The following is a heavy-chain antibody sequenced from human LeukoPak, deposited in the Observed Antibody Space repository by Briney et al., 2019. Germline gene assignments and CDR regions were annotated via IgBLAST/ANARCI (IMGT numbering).Heavy chain of an antibody. D-gene: IGHD3-22*01. Sequence: GGSLRLSCAASGFTFSSYAMSWVRQAPGKGLEWVSAISGSGGSTYYADSVKGRFAISRDNSKNTLYLQMNSLRAEDTAVYYCAKPSMIVVVITPFDYWGQGTLVTVSS. V-gene: IGHV3-23*01. CDR3: AKPSMIVVVITPFDY. CDR1: GFTFSSYA. J-gene: IGHJ4*02. CDR2: ISGSGGST.